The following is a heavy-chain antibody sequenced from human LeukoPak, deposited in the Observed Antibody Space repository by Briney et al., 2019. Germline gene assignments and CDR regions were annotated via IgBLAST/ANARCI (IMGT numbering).Heavy chain of an antibody. D-gene: IGHD4-11*01. CDR2: ISSSGSTI. V-gene: IGHV3-48*03. CDR3: ARYLAYSIGY. CDR1: GFTFSSYE. Sequence: GGSLRLSCAASGFTFSSYEMNWVRQAPGKGLEWVSYISSSGSTIYYADSVKGRFTISRDNAKNSLYLQMNSLRAEDTAVYYCARYLAYSIGYWGQGTLVTVSS. J-gene: IGHJ4*02.